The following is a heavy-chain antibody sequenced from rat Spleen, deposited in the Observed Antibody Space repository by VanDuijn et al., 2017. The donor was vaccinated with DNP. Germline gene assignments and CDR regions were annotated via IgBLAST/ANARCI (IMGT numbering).Heavy chain of an antibody. D-gene: IGHD1-2*01. Sequence: EVQLVESGGGLVQPGRSMKLSCAASGFTFSSFPMAWVRQAPTKGLEWVATISTSGGSTYYRDSVKGRFTISRDNAKSTQYLQMDSLRSEDTATYYCVRHEDSSSHIYGFAYWGQGTLVTVSS. CDR3: VRHEDSSSHIYGFAY. J-gene: IGHJ3*01. CDR2: ISTSGGST. V-gene: IGHV5-46*01. CDR1: GFTFSSFP.